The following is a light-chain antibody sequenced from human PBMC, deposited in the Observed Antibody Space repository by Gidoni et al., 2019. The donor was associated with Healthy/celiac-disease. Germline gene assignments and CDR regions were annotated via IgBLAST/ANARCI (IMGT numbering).Light chain of an antibody. CDR3: QQSYSTPXT. Sequence: DIQMTQSPSSLSASVGDRVTITCRAIQSISSYLNWYQQKPGKAPKLLIYAASSLQSGVPSRFSGSGSGTDFTLTISSLQPEDFATYYCQQSYSTPXTFGQGTKVEIK. J-gene: IGKJ1*01. CDR1: QSISSY. V-gene: IGKV1-39*01. CDR2: AAS.